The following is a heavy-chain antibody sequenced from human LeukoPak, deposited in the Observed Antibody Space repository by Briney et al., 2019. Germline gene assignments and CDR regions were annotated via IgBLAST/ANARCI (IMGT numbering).Heavy chain of an antibody. CDR2: LYYSGST. CDR1: GASISTYY. CDR3: ERVRGTFETD. V-gene: IGHV4-59*01. J-gene: IGHJ1*01. Sequence: NPSETLSLTCTVSGASISTYYWSWIRQPPGKGLEWIGYLYYSGSTTYSPSLKSRVTMSVDTSKSQFSLKLNSVTAADTAIYYCERVRGTFETDWGQGTLVTVSS. D-gene: IGHD2/OR15-2a*01.